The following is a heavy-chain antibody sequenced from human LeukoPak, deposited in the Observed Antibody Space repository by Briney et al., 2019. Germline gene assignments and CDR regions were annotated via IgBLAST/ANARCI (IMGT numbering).Heavy chain of an antibody. V-gene: IGHV4-59*12. D-gene: IGHD3-22*01. CDR2: IYYSGST. CDR1: GGSISSYY. Sequence: SETLSLTCTVSGGSISSYYWSWIRQPPGKGLEWIGYIYYSGSTSYNPSLKSRVTISVDTSKNQFSLKLSSVTAADTAVYYCARDLSDYYDSSGYYYFDYWGQGTLVTVSS. CDR3: ARDLSDYYDSSGYYYFDY. J-gene: IGHJ4*02.